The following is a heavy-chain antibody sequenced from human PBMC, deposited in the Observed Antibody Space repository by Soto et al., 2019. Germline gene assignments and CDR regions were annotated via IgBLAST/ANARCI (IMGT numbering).Heavy chain of an antibody. D-gene: IGHD3-22*01. CDR2: ISSSGTTI. J-gene: IGHJ4*02. V-gene: IGHV3-48*03. CDR1: GFTFNNYE. CDR3: ARGDYYDSSGYFYCY. Sequence: EVQLVESGGDLVQPGGSLRLSCAASGFTFNNYEMNWVRQAPGKGLEWVSYISSSGTTIYYADSVKGRFTISRDNAKNSLDLQMNSLRAEDTAVYYCARGDYYDSSGYFYCYWGQGTLVTVSS.